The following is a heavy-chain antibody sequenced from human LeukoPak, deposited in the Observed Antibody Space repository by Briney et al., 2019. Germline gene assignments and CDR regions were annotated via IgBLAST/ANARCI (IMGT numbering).Heavy chain of an antibody. J-gene: IGHJ4*02. CDR3: ARGIDGYNPNVDY. CDR2: IYYSGST. D-gene: IGHD5-24*01. CDR1: GGSISSGDYY. Sequence: SETLSLTCTVSGGSISSGDYYWSWIRQPPGKGLEWIGYIYYSGSTYYNPSLKSRVTISVDTSKNQFSLKLSSVTAADTAVYYCARGIDGYNPNVDYWGQGTLVTASS. V-gene: IGHV4-30-4*01.